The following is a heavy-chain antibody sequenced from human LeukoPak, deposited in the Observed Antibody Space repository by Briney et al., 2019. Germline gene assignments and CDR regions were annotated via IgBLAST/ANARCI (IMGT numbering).Heavy chain of an antibody. CDR2: ISAYNGNT. D-gene: IGHD3-10*01. Sequence: ASVKVSCKASGYTFTSYGISWVRQAPGQGLEWMGWISAYNGNTNYAQKLQGRGTMTTDTSTSTAYMELRSLRSDDTAVYYCASASYYYGSGSYPFDYRGQGTLVTVSS. J-gene: IGHJ4*02. CDR3: ASASYYYGSGSYPFDY. V-gene: IGHV1-18*01. CDR1: GYTFTSYG.